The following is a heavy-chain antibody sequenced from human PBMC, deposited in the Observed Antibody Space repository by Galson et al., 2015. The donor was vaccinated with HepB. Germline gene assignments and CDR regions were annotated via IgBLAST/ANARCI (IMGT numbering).Heavy chain of an antibody. CDR2: IWQGGSEK. J-gene: IGHJ3*02. Sequence: SLRLPCAASGFTFSSHSMNWVRQAPGKGLEWVANIWQGGSEKYYVDSVKGRFTITRDNSKNTLYLQMNSLRAEDTAVYYCARDQGRRYFDWLFAFDIWGQGTMVTVSS. CDR3: ARDQGRRYFDWLFAFDI. V-gene: IGHV3-7*01. CDR1: GFTFSSHS. D-gene: IGHD3-9*01.